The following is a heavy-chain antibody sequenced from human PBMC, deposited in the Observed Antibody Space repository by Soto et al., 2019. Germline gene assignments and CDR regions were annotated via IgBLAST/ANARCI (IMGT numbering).Heavy chain of an antibody. D-gene: IGHD3-16*01. CDR3: ARSETAFYPGGDYYYGMDV. CDR1: GYSFTSYW. CDR2: IYPGDSDT. Sequence: SLKISCKGSGYSFTSYWIGWVRQMPGKGLEWMGIIYPGDSDTRYSPSFQGQVTISADKSISTAYLQWSSLKASDTAMYYCARSETAFYPGGDYYYGMDVWGQGTTVPVSS. J-gene: IGHJ6*02. V-gene: IGHV5-51*01.